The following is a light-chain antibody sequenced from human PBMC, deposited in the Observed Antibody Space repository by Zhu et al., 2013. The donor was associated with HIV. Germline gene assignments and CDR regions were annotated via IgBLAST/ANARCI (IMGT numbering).Light chain of an antibody. CDR2: EDN. CDR3: QSYDSNNVV. Sequence: FMLTQPHSVSESPGKTVTISCTRSSGSIASNYVQWYQQRPGSSPTTVIYEDNQRPSGVPDRFSGSIDRSSNSASLTISGLKTEDEADYYCQSYDSNNVVFGGGTRLTVV. V-gene: IGLV6-57*01. J-gene: IGLJ2*01. CDR1: SGSIASNY.